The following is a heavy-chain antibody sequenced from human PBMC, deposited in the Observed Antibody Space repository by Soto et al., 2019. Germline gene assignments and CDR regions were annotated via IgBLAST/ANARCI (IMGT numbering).Heavy chain of an antibody. CDR1: GFTFSSYG. J-gene: IGHJ4*02. Sequence: GGSLRLSCAASGFTFSSYGMHWVRQAPGKGLEWVAVIWYDGSNKYYADSVKGRFTISRDNSKNTLYLQMNSLRAEDTAVYYCASQLYDSSGYVFDYWGQGTLVTVSS. D-gene: IGHD3-22*01. CDR2: IWYDGSNK. V-gene: IGHV3-33*01. CDR3: ASQLYDSSGYVFDY.